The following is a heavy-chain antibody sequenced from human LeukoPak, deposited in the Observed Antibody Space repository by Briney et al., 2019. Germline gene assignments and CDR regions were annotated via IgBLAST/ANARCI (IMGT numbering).Heavy chain of an antibody. CDR3: AISDDFWSGYCTSFDY. CDR1: GFTFSTYA. CDR2: ISGSGDFP. V-gene: IGHV3-23*01. Sequence: GGSLRLSCSASGFTFSTYAMGWVRQAPGRGREWGSSISGSGDFPYQADSVKGRFTISRDNSKSTVYLQMNSLTTEDTAVYYCAISDDFWSGYCTSFDYWGQGTLVTVSS. J-gene: IGHJ4*02. D-gene: IGHD3-3*01.